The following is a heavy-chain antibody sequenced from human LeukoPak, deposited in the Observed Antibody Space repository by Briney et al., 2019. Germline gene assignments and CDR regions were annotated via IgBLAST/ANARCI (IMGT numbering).Heavy chain of an antibody. CDR2: INSDGSST. CDR3: ARRGKRLSLDY. Sequence: GGSLRLSCAASGFTFSSYAMHWVRQAPGKGLVWVSRINSDGSSTSYADSVKGRFTISRDNAKNTLYLQMNSLRAEDTAVYYCARRGKRLSLDYWGQGTLVTVSS. J-gene: IGHJ4*02. D-gene: IGHD3-16*01. CDR1: GFTFSSYA. V-gene: IGHV3-74*01.